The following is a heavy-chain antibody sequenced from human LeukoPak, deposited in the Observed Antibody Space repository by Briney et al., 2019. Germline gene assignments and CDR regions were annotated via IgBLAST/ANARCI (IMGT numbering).Heavy chain of an antibody. V-gene: IGHV3-64*01. D-gene: IGHD6-13*01. Sequence: GGSLRLSCAASGFTFSSYAMHWVRQAPGKGLEYVSAISSNGGSTYYANSVKGRFTISRDNAQYLAYLQMNSLRAEDTAVYYCARLDRADYSTSPVPYYNYYMNAWDKGTTVIVSS. CDR3: ARLDRADYSTSPVPYYNYYMNA. CDR1: GFTFSSYA. J-gene: IGHJ6*03. CDR2: ISSNGGST.